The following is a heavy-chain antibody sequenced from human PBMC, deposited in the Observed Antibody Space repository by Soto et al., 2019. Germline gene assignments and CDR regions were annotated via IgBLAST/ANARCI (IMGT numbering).Heavy chain of an antibody. CDR2: IIPIFGTA. D-gene: IGHD6-6*01. CDR3: ARNPIIEYSSSSGAFDI. CDR1: GGTFSSYA. Sequence: SVKVSCKASGGTFSSYAISWVRQAPGQGLEWMGGIIPIFGTANYAQKFQGRVTITADESTGTAYMELSSLRSEDTAVYYCARNPIIEYSSSSGAFDIWGQGTMVTVSS. J-gene: IGHJ3*02. V-gene: IGHV1-69*13.